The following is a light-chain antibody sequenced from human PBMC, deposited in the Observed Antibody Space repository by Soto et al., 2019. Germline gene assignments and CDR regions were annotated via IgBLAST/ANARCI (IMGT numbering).Light chain of an antibody. CDR2: GAS. J-gene: IGKJ1*01. V-gene: IGKV3-15*01. Sequence: EIVMTQSPATLSVSPGERATLSCRASQSVSSNLAWYQQKPGQAPRLLIYGASIRATDIPARFSGSGSGTEFTHTISSLQSEDFAVYYCQQYNDWPGTFGQGTKVEIK. CDR3: QQYNDWPGT. CDR1: QSVSSN.